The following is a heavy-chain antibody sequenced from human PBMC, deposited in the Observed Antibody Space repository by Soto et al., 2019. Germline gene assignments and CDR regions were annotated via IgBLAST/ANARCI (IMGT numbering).Heavy chain of an antibody. V-gene: IGHV2-5*01. D-gene: IGHD3-9*01. J-gene: IGHJ4*02. CDR3: AHRRKVLRYFYWDPTPVDY. CDR1: GFSLITIGVG. CDR2: IYWNDDK. Sequence: SSPTLVNPTQTLTLTCTFSGFSLITIGVGVGWIRQPPGKALEWLALIYWNDDKRYRPSLKSRLTITKDTSKNQVVLTMTKMDPVDAVTYYCAHRRKVLRYFYWDPTPVDYWGQGTLVTV.